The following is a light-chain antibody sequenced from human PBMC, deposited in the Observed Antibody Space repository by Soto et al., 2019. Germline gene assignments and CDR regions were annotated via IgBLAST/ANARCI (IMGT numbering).Light chain of an antibody. CDR1: HSISTN. CDR2: GAP. J-gene: IGKJ4*01. CDR3: QQYNSWPT. Sequence: EIIMTQSPATLSVSPGEGATLSCRTSHSISTNLAWYQHKRGQSPRLLVYGAPTRATGVPARFSGSGSGAEFTLSISSLQSDDFAVYYCQQYNSWPTFGGGTKVDIK. V-gene: IGKV3-15*01.